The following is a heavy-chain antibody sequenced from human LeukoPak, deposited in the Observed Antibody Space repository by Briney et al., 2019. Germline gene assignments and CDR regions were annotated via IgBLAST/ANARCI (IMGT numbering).Heavy chain of an antibody. CDR2: INPNNGGT. D-gene: IGHD2-2*01. CDR1: GSTFIAYY. V-gene: IGHV1-2*02. CDR3: ARSLFVLVSSALGY. J-gene: IGHJ4*02. Sequence: ASVKVSCKAFGSTFIAYYMHWVRQAPGQGLEWMGWINPNNGGTNYAQEFQGRVTMTRDTSISTAYMELSSLGSNDTAVYYCARSLFVLVSSALGYWGQGTLVTVSS.